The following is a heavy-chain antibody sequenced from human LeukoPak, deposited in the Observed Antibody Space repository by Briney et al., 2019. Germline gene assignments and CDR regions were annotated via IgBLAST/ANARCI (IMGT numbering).Heavy chain of an antibody. CDR3: ARRGSHGYSYGYDY. D-gene: IGHD5-18*01. CDR2: INPNSGGT. V-gene: IGHV1-2*02. CDR1: GYTFTTYG. Sequence: ASVKVSCKASGYTFTTYGISWVRQAPGQGLEWMGWINPNSGGTNYAQKFQGRVTMTRDTSISTAYMELSRLRSDDTAVYYCARRGSHGYSYGYDYWGQGTLVTVSS. J-gene: IGHJ4*02.